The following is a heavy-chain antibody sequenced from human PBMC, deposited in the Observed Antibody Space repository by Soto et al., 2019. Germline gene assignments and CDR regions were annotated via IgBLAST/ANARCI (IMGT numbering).Heavy chain of an antibody. CDR2: IQSGGTT. Sequence: EGQLVESGGGLVQPGGSLRLSCAASGFTVSSKYMSWVRQAPGKGLEWVSLIQSGGTTYYADSVKGRFTISRDSSKNMLHRQMDSLRAEDTAVYYCARDDILCSGGSCYGLPMDVWGKGTTVTVSS. D-gene: IGHD2-15*01. CDR3: ARDDILCSGGSCYGLPMDV. V-gene: IGHV3-66*01. CDR1: GFTVSSKY. J-gene: IGHJ6*03.